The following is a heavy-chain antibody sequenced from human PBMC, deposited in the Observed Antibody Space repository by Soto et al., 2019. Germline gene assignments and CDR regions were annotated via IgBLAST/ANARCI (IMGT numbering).Heavy chain of an antibody. D-gene: IGHD3-16*01. CDR3: AKDSGRIMITLLGPRLGYFQH. V-gene: IGHV3-30*18. CDR2: ISYDGSNK. CDR1: GFTFSSYG. J-gene: IGHJ1*01. Sequence: VQLVESGGGVVQPGRSLRLSCAASGFTFSSYGMHRVRQAPGKELEWVAVISYDGSNKYYADSVKGRFTIARDNSKNTLYLQMNSLRAEDTAVYYCAKDSGRIMITLLGPRLGYFQHWGQGTLVTVSS.